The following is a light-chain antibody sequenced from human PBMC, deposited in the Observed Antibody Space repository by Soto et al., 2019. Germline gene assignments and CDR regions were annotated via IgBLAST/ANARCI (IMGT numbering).Light chain of an antibody. V-gene: IGLV2-14*01. CDR2: EVS. CDR3: SSFTSINTWV. CDR1: SSEVGGYNY. Sequence: QSVLTQPASVSGSPGQSITISCTGTSSEVGGYNYVSWYQQHPGKAPKLMIYEVSNRPSGVSNRFSGSKSGNTASLTISGLQAEDEADYYCSSFTSINTWVFGGGTKLTVL. J-gene: IGLJ3*02.